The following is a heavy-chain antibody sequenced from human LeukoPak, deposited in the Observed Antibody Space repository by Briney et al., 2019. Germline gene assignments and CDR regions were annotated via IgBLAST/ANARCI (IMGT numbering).Heavy chain of an antibody. D-gene: IGHD3/OR15-3a*01. CDR1: GFNFNIYW. CDR2: VDSEGTTT. V-gene: IGHV3-74*01. Sequence: GGSLRLSCAASGFNFNIYWMHWVRQVPGKGLVWVSRVDSEGTTTTYADSVKGRFTISRDNAKNSLYLQMNSLRAEDTAVYYCARDQDWAIDYWGQGTLVTVSS. J-gene: IGHJ4*02. CDR3: ARDQDWAIDY.